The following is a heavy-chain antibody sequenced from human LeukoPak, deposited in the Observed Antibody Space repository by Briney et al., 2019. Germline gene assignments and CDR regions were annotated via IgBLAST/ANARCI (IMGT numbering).Heavy chain of an antibody. CDR3: AKGGWGHNDY. CDR2: IYSGGST. CDR1: GFTVSSNY. J-gene: IGHJ4*02. V-gene: IGHV3-66*01. Sequence: PGGSLRLSCAASGFTVSSNYMSWVRQAPGKGLEWVSVIYSGGSTFYADSVKGRFTISRDTSKNTLSLQMNSLRAEDTAVYYCAKGGWGHNDYWGQGTLVTVSS. D-gene: IGHD3-16*01.